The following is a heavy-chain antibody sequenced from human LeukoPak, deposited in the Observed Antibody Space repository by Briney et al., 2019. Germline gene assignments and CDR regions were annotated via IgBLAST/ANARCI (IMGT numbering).Heavy chain of an antibody. CDR1: GFTFSSYW. V-gene: IGHV3-74*01. D-gene: IGHD5-18*01. Sequence: GGSLRLSCAASGFTFSSYWMHWVRQAPGKGLVWVSRINSDGSGTSYADSVKGRFTISRDNAKNTLYLQMNSLRAEDTAVYYCTRGSYSYGSHFDHWGQGTLVTVST. CDR3: TRGSYSYGSHFDH. CDR2: INSDGSGT. J-gene: IGHJ4*02.